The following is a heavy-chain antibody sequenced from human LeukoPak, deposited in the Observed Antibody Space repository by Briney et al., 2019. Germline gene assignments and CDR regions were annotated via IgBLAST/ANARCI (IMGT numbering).Heavy chain of an antibody. Sequence: GGSLRLSCAASGFTFSTYWMTWVRQAPGKGLEWVANIKEDRSEKCYVDSVKGRFTVSRDNAKNSLYLQMNSLRVEDTGIYYCAREGGSGTRGYYFYMDVWGKGTTVIVSS. CDR2: IKEDRSEK. V-gene: IGHV3-7*01. D-gene: IGHD3-10*01. CDR3: AREGGSGTRGYYFYMDV. CDR1: GFTFSTYW. J-gene: IGHJ6*03.